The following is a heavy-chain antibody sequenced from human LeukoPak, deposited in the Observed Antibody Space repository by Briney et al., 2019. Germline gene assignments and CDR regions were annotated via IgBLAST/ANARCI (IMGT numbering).Heavy chain of an antibody. CDR3: ARDQYDSGGYYVPSDY. V-gene: IGHV3-30-3*01. D-gene: IGHD3-22*01. Sequence: PGGSLRLSCAASGFTFSSYAMHWVRQAPGKGLEWVAVISYDGSNKYYVDSVKGRFTISRDNSKNTLYLQMNSLRVEDTAVYYCARDQYDSGGYYVPSDYWGQGTLVTVSS. CDR2: ISYDGSNK. CDR1: GFTFSSYA. J-gene: IGHJ4*02.